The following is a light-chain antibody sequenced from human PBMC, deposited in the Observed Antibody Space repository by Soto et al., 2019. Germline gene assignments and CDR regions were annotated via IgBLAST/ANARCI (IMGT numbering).Light chain of an antibody. CDR2: GAS. J-gene: IGKJ5*01. V-gene: IGKV1-9*01. Sequence: IQLTQSPSSLSASVGDRVTITCRASEGIVNYLAWYQQQPGKAPKLLIYGASTLQGGVPSRFTGSGSGTDFTLTISSLQPEDFATYHCQQLSRYPLAFGQGTRLEMK. CDR3: QQLSRYPLA. CDR1: EGIVNY.